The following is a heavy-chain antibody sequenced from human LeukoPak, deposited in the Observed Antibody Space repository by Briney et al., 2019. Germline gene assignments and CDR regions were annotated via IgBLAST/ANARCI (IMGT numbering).Heavy chain of an antibody. Sequence: PGGSLRLSCAASGFTFSTFSMNWVRQAPGKGLEWVSSISGSSNYIFYADSVKGRFTISRDNAKNSLYLQMNSLRAEDTAVYYCARELRYFDWLLFGYQVGSPQLLNPYFDYWGQGTLVTVSS. CDR3: ARELRYFDWLLFGYQVGSPQLLNPYFDY. J-gene: IGHJ4*02. V-gene: IGHV3-21*01. CDR2: ISGSSNYI. CDR1: GFTFSTFS. D-gene: IGHD3-9*01.